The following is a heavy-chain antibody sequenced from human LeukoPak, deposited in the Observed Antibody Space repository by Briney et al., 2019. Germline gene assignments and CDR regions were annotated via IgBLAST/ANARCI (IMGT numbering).Heavy chain of an antibody. J-gene: IGHJ3*02. CDR3: ARDNYYDSSGYYQGAFDI. Sequence: GALRLPCAASGFTFSSYWMSWVRQAPGKGLEWVANIKQDGSEKYYVDSVKGRFTISRDNAKNSLYLQMNSLRAEDTAVYYCARDNYYDSSGYYQGAFDIWGQGTMVTVSS. CDR1: GFTFSSYW. V-gene: IGHV3-7*01. CDR2: IKQDGSEK. D-gene: IGHD3-22*01.